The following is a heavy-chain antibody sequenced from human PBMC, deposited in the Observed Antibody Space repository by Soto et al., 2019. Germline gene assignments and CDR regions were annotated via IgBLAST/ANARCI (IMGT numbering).Heavy chain of an antibody. V-gene: IGHV1-18*01. CDR1: GYTSISYG. Sequence: ASVKVSCKASGYTSISYGISWVRQAPGQGLEWMGWISAYNGNTNYAQKLQGRVTMTTDTSTSTAYMELRSLRSDDTAVYYCAREYCSGGSCYQVDYWGQGTLVTVSS. D-gene: IGHD2-15*01. J-gene: IGHJ4*02. CDR3: AREYCSGGSCYQVDY. CDR2: ISAYNGNT.